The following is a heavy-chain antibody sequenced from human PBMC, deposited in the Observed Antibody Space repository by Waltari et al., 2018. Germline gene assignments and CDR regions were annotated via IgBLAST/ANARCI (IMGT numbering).Heavy chain of an antibody. V-gene: IGHV4-34*01. CDR2: INHSGST. CDR1: GGSFSGYY. CDR3: ARGLHYGGLDY. J-gene: IGHJ4*02. Sequence: QVQLQQWGAGLLKPSETLSLTCAVYGGSFSGYYWSWIRQPPGKGLEWIGEINHSGSTNYNPSRKSRVTISVDTSKNQFSLKLSSVTAADTAVYYCARGLHYGGLDYWGQGTLVTVSS. D-gene: IGHD4-17*01.